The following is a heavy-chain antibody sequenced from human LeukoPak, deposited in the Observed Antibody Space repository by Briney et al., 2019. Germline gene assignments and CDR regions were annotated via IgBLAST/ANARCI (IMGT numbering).Heavy chain of an antibody. CDR3: ARLGSGYHYNHYYGLDV. V-gene: IGHV5-51*01. J-gene: IGHJ6*02. Sequence: GESLKISCKGSGYMYINYWIAWVRQKPRKGLEWMGIVYGGDSETRYSPSFQGQVTMSADRSTSTAYLQWSSLTASDSAMYYCARLGSGYHYNHYYGLDVWGQGTTVIVS. CDR1: GYMYINYW. CDR2: VYGGDSET. D-gene: IGHD5-12*01.